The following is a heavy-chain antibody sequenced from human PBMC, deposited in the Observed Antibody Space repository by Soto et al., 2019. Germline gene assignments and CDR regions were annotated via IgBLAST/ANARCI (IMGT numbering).Heavy chain of an antibody. CDR2: IYSGGAT. Sequence: QLQLQESGPGLVKPSETLSLTCTVSGGSVSSSNHYWGWIRQPPGKGLEWIATIYSGGATYYNPSLQGRVTLPEDTSQNHLSLKLTSVTAADTAVYYCARPTHVRGYYWYFDLWGRGTLVTVSS. CDR3: ARPTHVRGYYWYFDL. D-gene: IGHD5-12*01. CDR1: GGSVSSSNHY. J-gene: IGHJ2*01. V-gene: IGHV4-39*02.